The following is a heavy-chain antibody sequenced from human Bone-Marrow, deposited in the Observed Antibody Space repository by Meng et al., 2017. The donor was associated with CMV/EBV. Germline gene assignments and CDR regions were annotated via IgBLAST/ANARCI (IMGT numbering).Heavy chain of an antibody. CDR2: IKQDGSEK. Sequence: GGSLRLSCAASGFTFSSYWMSWVRQAPGKGLEWVANIKQDGSEKYYVDSVKGRFTISRDNAKNSLYLQMNSLRAEDTAVYYCARDEDLDYDFWSGYFSALHGASGMDVWAQGTTVTVPS. CDR3: ARDEDLDYDFWSGYFSALHGASGMDV. V-gene: IGHV3-7*01. J-gene: IGHJ6*02. CDR1: GFTFSSYW. D-gene: IGHD3-3*01.